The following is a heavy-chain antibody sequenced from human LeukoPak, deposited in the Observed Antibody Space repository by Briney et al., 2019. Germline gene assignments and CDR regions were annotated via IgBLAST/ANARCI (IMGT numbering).Heavy chain of an antibody. D-gene: IGHD1-26*01. CDR3: ARDSGWENWFDP. V-gene: IGHV4-59*01. J-gene: IGHJ5*02. CDR1: GGSISSYY. Sequence: SETLSLTCTVSGGSISSYYWSWIRQPPGKGLEWIGYIYYSGSTNYNPSLKSRVTISVDTSMNQFSLKLSSVTAADTAVYYCARDSGWENWFDPWGQGTLVTVSS. CDR2: IYYSGST.